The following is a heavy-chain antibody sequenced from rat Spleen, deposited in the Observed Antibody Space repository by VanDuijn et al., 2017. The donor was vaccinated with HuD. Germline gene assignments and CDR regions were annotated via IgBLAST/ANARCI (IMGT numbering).Heavy chain of an antibody. CDR2: ITNTGDST. V-gene: IGHV5-31*01. CDR1: GFTFSDYS. D-gene: IGHD1-7*01. J-gene: IGHJ2*01. Sequence: EVQLVESGGDLVQPGRSLKLSCAASGFTFSDYSMAWIRQAPGKGLEWVASITNTGDSTYSPDSVKGRFTISRDNAKSTLYLQMNSLRSEDTATYYCTRVYTMGTEDYWGQGVVVTVSS. CDR3: TRVYTMGTEDY.